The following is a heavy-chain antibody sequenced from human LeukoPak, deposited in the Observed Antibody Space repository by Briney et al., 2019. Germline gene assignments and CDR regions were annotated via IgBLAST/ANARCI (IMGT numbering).Heavy chain of an antibody. CDR1: GFTFSSYS. Sequence: GGSLRLSCAASGFTFSSYSMNWVRQAPGKGLEWVSSISSSSSYIYYADSVKGRFTISRDNAKNSLYLQMNSLGAEDTAVYYCARDFAARAEYFQHWGQGTLVTVPS. D-gene: IGHD2-15*01. CDR3: ARDFAARAEYFQH. V-gene: IGHV3-21*01. J-gene: IGHJ1*01. CDR2: ISSSSSYI.